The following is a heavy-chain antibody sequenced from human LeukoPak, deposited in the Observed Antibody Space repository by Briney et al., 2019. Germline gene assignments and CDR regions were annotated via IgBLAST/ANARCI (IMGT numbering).Heavy chain of an antibody. V-gene: IGHV1-18*01. Sequence: ASVKVSCKASGYTFTSYGISWVRQAPGQGLEWMGWISAYNGNTNYAQKFQGRVTITADESTSTAYMELSSLRSEDTAVYYCARSGRAYCGGDCLGYFDYWGQGTLVTVSS. CDR3: ARSGRAYCGGDCLGYFDY. CDR2: ISAYNGNT. D-gene: IGHD2-21*02. J-gene: IGHJ4*02. CDR1: GYTFTSYG.